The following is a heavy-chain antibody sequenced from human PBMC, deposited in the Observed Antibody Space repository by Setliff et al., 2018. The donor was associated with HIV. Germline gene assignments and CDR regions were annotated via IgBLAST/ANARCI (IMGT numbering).Heavy chain of an antibody. D-gene: IGHD4-4*01. J-gene: IGHJ4*02. CDR3: VRDRMEYSVGYYFDS. V-gene: IGHV3-20*04. Sequence: PGGSLRLSCAASGFTFDDFGMSWVRQGPGKGLEWVSSINWNGGSTGYADSVKGRFTISRDNAQNTVYLQINSLRVEDTALYYCVRDRMEYSVGYYFDSWGQGTLVTVSS. CDR2: INWNGGST. CDR1: GFTFDDFG.